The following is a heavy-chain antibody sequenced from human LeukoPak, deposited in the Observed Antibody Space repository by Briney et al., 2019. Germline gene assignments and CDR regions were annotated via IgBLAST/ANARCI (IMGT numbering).Heavy chain of an antibody. D-gene: IGHD3-22*01. CDR3: ARSDYYDSTISDY. Sequence: GGSLRLSCAASGFTVNSNYMSWVRQAPGKGLEWVSVIYSGGSTYYADSVKGRFTISRDNSKNTLYLQMNSLRAEDTAVYYCARSDYYDSTISDYWGQGTLVTVSS. CDR1: GFTVNSNY. V-gene: IGHV3-53*01. J-gene: IGHJ4*02. CDR2: IYSGGST.